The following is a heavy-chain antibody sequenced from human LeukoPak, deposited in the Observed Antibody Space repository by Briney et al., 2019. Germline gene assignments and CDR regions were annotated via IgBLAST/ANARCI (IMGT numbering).Heavy chain of an antibody. CDR2: INTNTGNP. D-gene: IGHD6-6*01. J-gene: IGHJ6*03. V-gene: IGHV7-4-1*02. CDR1: GYTFTSYA. CDR3: ARGLRYSSSSAALYYYYYYMDV. Sequence: ASVKVSCKASGYTFTSYAMNWVRQAPGQGLEWMGWINTNTGNPTYAQGFTGRFVFSLDTSVSTAYLQISSLKAEDTAVYYCARGLRYSSSSAALYYYYYYMDVWGKGTTVTISS.